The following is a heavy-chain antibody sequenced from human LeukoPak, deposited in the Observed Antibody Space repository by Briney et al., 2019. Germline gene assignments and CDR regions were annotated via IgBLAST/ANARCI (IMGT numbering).Heavy chain of an antibody. CDR1: GGPISSSY. J-gene: IGHJ4*02. CDR2: IYYSGNT. D-gene: IGHD6-19*01. Sequence: SETLSLTCTVSGGPISSSYWSWIRQPPGKGLEWIGFIYYSGNTNYNPSLKSRVIISVDTSKNQFSLKLSSVTAADTAVYYCARLKGYSSGWYPSYYFDYWAREPWSPSPQ. V-gene: IGHV4-59*08. CDR3: ARLKGYSSGWYPSYYFDY.